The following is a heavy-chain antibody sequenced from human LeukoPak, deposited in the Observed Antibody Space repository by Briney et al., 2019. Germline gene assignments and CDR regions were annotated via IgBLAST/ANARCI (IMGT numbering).Heavy chain of an antibody. CDR3: ASTTPRTQFAFDI. V-gene: IGHV3-48*03. Sequence: GGSLRLFCAASGFTFSSYEMNWVRQAPGKGLKWGSYISSSGSTIYYADSVKGRFTISRDNAKNSLYLQMNSLRAEDRAVYYCASTTPRTQFAFDIWGQGTMVTVSS. CDR2: ISSSGSTI. CDR1: GFTFSSYE. D-gene: IGHD1-26*01. J-gene: IGHJ3*02.